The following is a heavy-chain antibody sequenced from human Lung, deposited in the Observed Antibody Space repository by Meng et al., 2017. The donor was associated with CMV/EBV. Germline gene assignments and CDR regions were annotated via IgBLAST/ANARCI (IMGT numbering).Heavy chain of an antibody. J-gene: IGHJ4*02. Sequence: LSTNGVGVGWIRQPPGKALEWLALIYWDDYKRYSPSLNSRLTITKDTSKNQVVLTMTNMDPVDTATYYCARRPSSYYDSSGYFFADYWGQGTLVTVSS. CDR1: LSTNGVG. CDR2: IYWDDYK. CDR3: ARRPSSYYDSSGYFFADY. V-gene: IGHV2-5*02. D-gene: IGHD3-22*01.